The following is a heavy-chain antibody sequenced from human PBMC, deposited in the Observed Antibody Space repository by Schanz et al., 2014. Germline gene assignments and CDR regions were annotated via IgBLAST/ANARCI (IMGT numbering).Heavy chain of an antibody. V-gene: IGHV3-23*04. J-gene: IGHJ2*01. CDR2: VSSRRDEI. Sequence: EAQLVQSGGGLVQPGGSLRLSCSASTFTFDHYAMTWVRQAPGKGLEWVAAVSSRRDEIKYADSVRGRFTISRDNSRSTMYLQMSSLRAEDTGVYFGAKDLGVDGGDGCLNGYFDLWGRGTLVTVSS. D-gene: IGHD2-21*01. CDR3: AKDLGVDGGDGCLNGYFDL. CDR1: TFTFDHYA.